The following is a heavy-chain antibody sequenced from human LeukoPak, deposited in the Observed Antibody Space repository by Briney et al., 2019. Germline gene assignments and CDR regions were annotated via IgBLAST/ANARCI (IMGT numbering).Heavy chain of an antibody. CDR2: ISPNSGGT. J-gene: IGHJ4*02. V-gene: IGHV1-2*02. CDR3: ARGRRPYYDFWSGYSPFDY. CDR1: GYTFTDYY. Sequence: GASVKVSCKASGYTFTDYYMHWVRQAPGQGLEWMGWISPNSGGTNYAQKFQGRVTMTRDTSTSTAYMELRSLRSDDTAVYYCARGRRPYYDFWSGYSPFDYWGQGTLVTVSS. D-gene: IGHD3-3*01.